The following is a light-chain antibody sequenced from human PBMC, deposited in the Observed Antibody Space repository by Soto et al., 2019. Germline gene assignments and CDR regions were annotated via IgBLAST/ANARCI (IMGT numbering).Light chain of an antibody. V-gene: IGLV2-8*01. J-gene: IGLJ1*01. CDR3: SSYAGIINYV. Sequence: QSALTQPPSASGSPGQSVTISCTGTGSDVGGYDFVSWYQQHPGKAPKLMIYEVSKRPSGVPDRFSGSKSGNTASLTVSGLQAEDEADYYCSSYAGIINYVFGSGTKVTVL. CDR1: GSDVGGYDF. CDR2: EVS.